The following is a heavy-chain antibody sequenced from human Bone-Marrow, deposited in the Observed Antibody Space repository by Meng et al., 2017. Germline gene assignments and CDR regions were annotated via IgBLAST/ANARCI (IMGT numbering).Heavy chain of an antibody. D-gene: IGHD1-20*01. CDR3: ALTDS. Sequence: QVQLLGFGGGVVQPGRSLRLSCAASGFSLRNYGMHWVRQAPGKGLEWVAVIWFDGSNKYYVDSVKGRFTISRDNSKNTLYLQMNSLRAEDTAVYYCALTDSWGQGTLVTVSS. J-gene: IGHJ4*02. CDR1: GFSLRNYG. CDR2: IWFDGSNK. V-gene: IGHV3-33*01.